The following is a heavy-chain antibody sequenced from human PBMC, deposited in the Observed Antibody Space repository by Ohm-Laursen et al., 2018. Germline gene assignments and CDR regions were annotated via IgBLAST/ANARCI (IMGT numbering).Heavy chain of an antibody. CDR2: ISNSGNT. D-gene: IGHD3-3*01. CDR3: ARHSEYDLWSLFDY. Sequence: SETLSLTCTVSGDSINSSYWSWIRQPPGKGLEWIGFISNSGNTNYNPSLKSRVTISVDTSKNQISLKLGFVTVADTAVYFCARHSEYDLWSLFDYWGQGTLVTVSS. CDR1: GDSINSSY. V-gene: IGHV4-59*08. J-gene: IGHJ4*02.